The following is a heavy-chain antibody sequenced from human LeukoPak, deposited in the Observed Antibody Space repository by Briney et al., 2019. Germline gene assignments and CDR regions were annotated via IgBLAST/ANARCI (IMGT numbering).Heavy chain of an antibody. V-gene: IGHV4-4*07. J-gene: IGHJ4*02. CDR1: GGSISNYH. D-gene: IGHD6-19*01. CDR2: IHTSGST. CDR3: ARRHISSGWSFGY. Sequence: PSETLSLTCTVSGGSISNYHWSWIRQPAGKGLEWIGQIHTSGSTNYNPPLKSRVTVSIDTPENQLSLTIRSATAADTAIYYCARRHISSGWSFGYWGQGTLVTVSS.